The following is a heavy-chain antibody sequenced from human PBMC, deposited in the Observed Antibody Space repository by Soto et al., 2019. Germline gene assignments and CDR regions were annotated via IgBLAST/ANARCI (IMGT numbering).Heavy chain of an antibody. J-gene: IGHJ5*02. CDR2: ISWNSGSI. V-gene: IGHV3-9*01. CDR3: AKDFGPESSSPFDP. D-gene: IGHD6-6*01. Sequence: PGGSLRLSCAASGFTFDDYAMHWVRQAPGKGLEWVSGISWNSGSIGYADSVKGRFTISRDNAKNSLYLQMNSLRAEDTALYYCAKDFGPESSSPFDPWGQGTLVTVSS. CDR1: GFTFDDYA.